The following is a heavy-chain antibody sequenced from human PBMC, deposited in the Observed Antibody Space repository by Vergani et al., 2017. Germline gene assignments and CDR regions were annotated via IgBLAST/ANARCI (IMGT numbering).Heavy chain of an antibody. D-gene: IGHD3-22*01. V-gene: IGHV3-30-3*01. CDR1: GFTFSSYA. J-gene: IGHJ5*02. CDR3: ARREYYDSSGKQA. CDR2: ISYDGSNK. Sequence: QVQLVESGGGVVQPGRSLRLSCAASGFTFSSYAMHWVRQAPGKGLEWVAVISYDGSNKYYADSVKGRFTISRDNSKNTLYLQMNSLRAEDTAVYYCARREYYDSSGKQAWGQGTLVTVSS.